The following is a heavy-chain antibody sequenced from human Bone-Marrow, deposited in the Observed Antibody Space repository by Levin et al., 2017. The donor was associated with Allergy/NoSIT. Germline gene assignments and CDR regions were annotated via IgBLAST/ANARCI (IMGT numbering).Heavy chain of an antibody. Sequence: HPGGSLRLSCAASGFTFSRYEMNWVRQAPGKGLEWVSYISSTGTIHYADSVKGRFTISRDNVKNSLYLQMNSLRAEDTAFYYCARGFRITMVRDAFDIWGQGTMVTVSS. J-gene: IGHJ3*02. CDR1: GFTFSRYE. V-gene: IGHV3-48*03. CDR3: ARGFRITMVRDAFDI. CDR2: ISSTGTI. D-gene: IGHD3-10*01.